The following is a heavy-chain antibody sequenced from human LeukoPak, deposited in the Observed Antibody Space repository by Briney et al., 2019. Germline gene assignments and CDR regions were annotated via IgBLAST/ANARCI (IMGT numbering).Heavy chain of an antibody. V-gene: IGHV4-61*02. CDR2: IYTSGST. CDR1: GGSISSGSYY. Sequence: SETLSLTCTVSGGSISSGSYYWSWIRQPAGKELEWIGRIYTSGSTNYNPSLKSRVTISVDTSKNQFSLKLSSVTAADTAVYYCARAGVYCSSTSCYSNGFDPWGQGTLVTVSS. J-gene: IGHJ5*02. D-gene: IGHD2-2*01. CDR3: ARAGVYCSSTSCYSNGFDP.